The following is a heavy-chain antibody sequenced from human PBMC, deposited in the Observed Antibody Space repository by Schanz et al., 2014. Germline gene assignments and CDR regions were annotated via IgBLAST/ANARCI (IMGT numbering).Heavy chain of an antibody. J-gene: IGHJ3*01. CDR2: LYIRST. D-gene: IGHD5-12*01. Sequence: EVQLVESGGGLIHPGGSLRLSCAVSGFTVNTNYMTWVRQAPGKGLECVSILYIRSTYYADSVKGRFTISSDNSKNMVYLPMNSLRVEHTAIYYCARDEGKDGYTLAFDVWGQGTLVTVSS. CDR3: ARDEGKDGYTLAFDV. CDR1: GFTVNTNY. V-gene: IGHV3-53*01.